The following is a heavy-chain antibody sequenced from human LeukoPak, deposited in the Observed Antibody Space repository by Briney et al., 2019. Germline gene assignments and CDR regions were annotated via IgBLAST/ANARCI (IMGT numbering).Heavy chain of an antibody. Sequence: GGSLRLSCAASGFTVSSNYMSWVRQAPGKGLEWVSVIYSGGDTYYADSVKGRFTISRDNSKDTLYLQMDSLRTEDTALYYCAREEHDYVWGSYRYYYYYGIDVWGQGTTVTVSS. CDR3: AREEHDYVWGSYRYYYYYGIDV. J-gene: IGHJ6*02. V-gene: IGHV3-53*05. CDR1: GFTVSSNY. D-gene: IGHD3-16*02. CDR2: IYSGGDT.